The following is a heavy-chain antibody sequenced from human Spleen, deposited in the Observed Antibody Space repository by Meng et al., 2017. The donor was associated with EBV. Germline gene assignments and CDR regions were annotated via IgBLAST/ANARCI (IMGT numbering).Heavy chain of an antibody. D-gene: IGHD5-12*01. J-gene: IGHJ4*02. CDR2: ITAHNGNT. CDR1: GYSFTTYA. CDR3: ARYSAYDVAFDY. V-gene: IGHV1-3*01. Sequence: VQLGQSGAGVKKPGASVTVSCKASGYSFTTYAMHWVRQAPGQRLEWMGWITAHNGNTGYSQKFQGRVTITRDTSASTAYMDLNGLRSEDTAVYYCARYSAYDVAFDYWGQGTLVTVSS.